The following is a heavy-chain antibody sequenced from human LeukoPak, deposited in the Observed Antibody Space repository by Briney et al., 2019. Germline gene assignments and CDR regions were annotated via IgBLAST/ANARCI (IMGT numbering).Heavy chain of an antibody. CDR2: IIPIFGTA. CDR3: ASLYCTRTSCKVDP. J-gene: IGHJ5*02. D-gene: IGHD2-2*01. Sequence: SVKVTCKASGGTFSSYAISWVRQAPGQGLEWMGGIIPIFGTANYAQKFQGRVTITADESTSTAYMELSSLRSEDTAVYYCASLYCTRTSCKVDPWGQGTLVTVSS. V-gene: IGHV1-69*01. CDR1: GGTFSSYA.